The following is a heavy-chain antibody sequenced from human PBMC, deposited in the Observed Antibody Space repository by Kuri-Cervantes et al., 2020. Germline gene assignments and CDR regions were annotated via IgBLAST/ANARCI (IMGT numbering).Heavy chain of an antibody. CDR2: INPSGGST. CDR1: GDTFTSYY. V-gene: IGHV1-46*01. D-gene: IGHD3-10*01. J-gene: IGHJ4*02. Sequence: ASFKVSCKASGDTFTSYYMHWVRQAPGQGLEWRGIINPSGGSTSYAQKFQGRVTMTRERSISTVYMELSRLRSDDTAIFYCARVIGRGFGDFFAYWGQGTLVTVSS. CDR3: ARVIGRGFGDFFAY.